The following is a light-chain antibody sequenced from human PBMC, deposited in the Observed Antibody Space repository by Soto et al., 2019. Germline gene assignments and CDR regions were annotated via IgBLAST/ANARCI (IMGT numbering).Light chain of an antibody. J-gene: IGKJ3*01. V-gene: IGKV3-11*01. CDR3: QQRSNWPPRFT. CDR2: DAS. Sequence: EIVLTQSPATLSLSPGERATLSCRASQIVSSYLAWYQQKPGQAPRLLIYDASNRATGIPARFSGSGSGTEFTRTISSLEPEDFAAYYGQQRSNWPPRFTFGPGTKVDIK. CDR1: QIVSSY.